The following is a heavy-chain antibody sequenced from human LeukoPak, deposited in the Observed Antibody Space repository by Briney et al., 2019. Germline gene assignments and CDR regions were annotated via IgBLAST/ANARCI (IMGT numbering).Heavy chain of an antibody. J-gene: IGHJ4*02. Sequence: GGSLRLSCAASGFTFSSYGMHWVRQAPGKGLEWVAFIRYDGSNKYYADSVKGRFTISRDNSKNTLYLQMNSLRAEDTAVCYCAKDVPDSLDYWGQGTLVTVSS. CDR3: AKDVPDSLDY. CDR2: IRYDGSNK. CDR1: GFTFSSYG. V-gene: IGHV3-30*02.